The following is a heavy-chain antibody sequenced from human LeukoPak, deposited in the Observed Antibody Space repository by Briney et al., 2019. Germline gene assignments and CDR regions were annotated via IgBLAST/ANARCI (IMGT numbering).Heavy chain of an antibody. CDR2: IRYDGSNK. CDR3: ARDWGRYYDFWSGPSHGAFDI. J-gene: IGHJ3*02. CDR1: GFTFSSYG. Sequence: GGSLRLSCAASGFTFSSYGMHWVRQAPGKGLEWVAFIRYDGSNKYYADSVKGRFTISRDNSKNTLYLQMNSLRAEDTAVYYCARDWGRYYDFWSGPSHGAFDIWGQGTMVTVSS. V-gene: IGHV3-30*02. D-gene: IGHD3-3*01.